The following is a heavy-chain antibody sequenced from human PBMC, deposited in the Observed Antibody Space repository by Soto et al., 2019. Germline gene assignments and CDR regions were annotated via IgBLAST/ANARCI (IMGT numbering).Heavy chain of an antibody. J-gene: IGHJ4*02. CDR3: ARDLAAGTCDY. Sequence: QVKLVQSGAEVRKPGASVKVSCKASGYTCTSYAISWVRQAPGQGLEWMGWISAYNGNTNYAQKLQGRVTMTTDTSTSTVYRELRSLTSDDTAVYCCARDLAAGTCDYWGQGTLVTVSS. CDR2: ISAYNGNT. D-gene: IGHD6-13*01. CDR1: GYTCTSYA. V-gene: IGHV1-18*01.